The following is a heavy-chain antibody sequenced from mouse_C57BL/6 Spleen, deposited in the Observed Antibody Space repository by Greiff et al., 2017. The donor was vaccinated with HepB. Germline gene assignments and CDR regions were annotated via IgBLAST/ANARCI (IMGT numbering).Heavy chain of an antibody. CDR3: AREGLRRGYYFDY. V-gene: IGHV1-82*01. CDR1: GYAFSSSW. J-gene: IGHJ2*01. Sequence: QVQLQHSGPELVKPGASVKISCKASGYAFSSSWMNWVKQRPGKGLEWIGRIYPGDGDTNYNGKFKGKATLTADKSSSTAYMQLSSLTSEDSAVYFCAREGLRRGYYFDYWGQGTTLTVSS. CDR2: IYPGDGDT. D-gene: IGHD2-4*01.